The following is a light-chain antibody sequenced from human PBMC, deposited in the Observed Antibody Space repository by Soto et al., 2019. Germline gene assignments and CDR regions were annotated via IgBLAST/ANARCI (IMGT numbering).Light chain of an antibody. J-gene: IGLJ1*01. CDR1: SSDVGGYNY. CDR2: EVS. Sequence: QSALTQPPSASGSPGQSVTISCTGTSSDVGGYNYVSWYQQHPGKAPKLMIYEVSNRPSGVPDRFSGSKSGNTAFLTVSGLQAEDEADYYCSSYAGSDTFVFGTGTKVTVL. V-gene: IGLV2-8*01. CDR3: SSYAGSDTFV.